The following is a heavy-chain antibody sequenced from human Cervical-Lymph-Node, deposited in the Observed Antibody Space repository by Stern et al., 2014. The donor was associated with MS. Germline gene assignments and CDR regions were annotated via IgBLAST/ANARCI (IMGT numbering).Heavy chain of an antibody. CDR1: GGSFSGYY. V-gene: IGHV4-34*01. Sequence: QVQLQQWGAGLLKPSETLSLTCAVYGGSFSGYYWSWIRQPPGKGLEWIGEINHSGSTNYNPSLKSRVTISVDTSKNQFSLKLSSVTAADTAVYYCAREGGDFWSGFDYWGQGTLVTVSS. J-gene: IGHJ4*02. CDR3: AREGGDFWSGFDY. CDR2: INHSGST. D-gene: IGHD3-3*01.